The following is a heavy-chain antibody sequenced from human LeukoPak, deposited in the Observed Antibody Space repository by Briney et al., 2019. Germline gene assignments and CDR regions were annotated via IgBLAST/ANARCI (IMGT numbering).Heavy chain of an antibody. CDR1: GYTFTSYD. V-gene: IGHV1-8*01. D-gene: IGHD3-22*01. Sequence: ASVKVSCKASGYTFTSYDINWVRQATGQGLEWMGWMNPNSGNTGYAQKFQGRVTMTRNTSISTAYMELSSLRSEDMAVYYCARGYYYDSSGYYYYWGQGTLVTVSS. CDR2: MNPNSGNT. CDR3: ARGYYYDSSGYYYY. J-gene: IGHJ4*02.